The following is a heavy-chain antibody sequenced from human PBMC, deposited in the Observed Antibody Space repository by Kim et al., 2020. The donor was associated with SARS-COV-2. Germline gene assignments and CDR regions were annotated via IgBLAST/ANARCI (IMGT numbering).Heavy chain of an antibody. J-gene: IGHJ4*02. D-gene: IGHD3-3*01. V-gene: IGHV3-23*01. Sequence: DSGRGRMPDSREHSKNTLYMQMNSLRADDTAVYYCAKKGVAAMTPFDSWGQGTLVTVSS. CDR3: AKKGVAAMTPFDS.